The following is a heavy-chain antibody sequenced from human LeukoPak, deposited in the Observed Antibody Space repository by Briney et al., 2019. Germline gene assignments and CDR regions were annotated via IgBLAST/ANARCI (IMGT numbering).Heavy chain of an antibody. Sequence: PGGSLRLSCAASGFTFSSYSMNWVRQAPGKGLEWVSSISSSRSYIYYADSVKGRFTISRDNSKNTLYLQMSSLRAEDTAVYFCVRGYSFGPYGMDVWGQGTTVTVSS. D-gene: IGHD2-15*01. V-gene: IGHV3-21*04. J-gene: IGHJ6*02. CDR2: ISSSRSYI. CDR1: GFTFSSYS. CDR3: VRGYSFGPYGMDV.